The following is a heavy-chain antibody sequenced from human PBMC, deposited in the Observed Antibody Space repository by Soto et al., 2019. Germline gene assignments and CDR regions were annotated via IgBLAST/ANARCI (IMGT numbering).Heavy chain of an antibody. CDR2: IYYSGST. V-gene: IGHV4-59*01. Sequence: PSETLSLTCTVSGGSISSYYWSWIRQPPGKGLEWIGYIYYSGSTNYNPSLKSRVTISVDTSKNQFSLKLSSVTAADTAVYYCARGRCSGGSCYPSHYYYCMDVWGQGTTVTVSS. D-gene: IGHD2-15*01. CDR3: ARGRCSGGSCYPSHYYYCMDV. J-gene: IGHJ6*02. CDR1: GGSISSYY.